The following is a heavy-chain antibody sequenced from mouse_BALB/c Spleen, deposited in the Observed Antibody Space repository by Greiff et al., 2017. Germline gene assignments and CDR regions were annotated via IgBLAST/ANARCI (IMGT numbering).Heavy chain of an antibody. V-gene: IGHV7-3*02. CDR1: GFTFTDYY. Sequence: DVMLVESGGGLVQPGGSLRLSCATSGFTFTDYYMTWVRQPPGKALEWLGFIRNKANGYTADYSSSVKGRFTISRDNSQSILYLQMNTLRAEDSATYYCARESGTWFAYWGQGTLVTVSA. CDR3: ARESGTWFAY. D-gene: IGHD4-1*01. CDR2: IRNKANGYTA. J-gene: IGHJ3*01.